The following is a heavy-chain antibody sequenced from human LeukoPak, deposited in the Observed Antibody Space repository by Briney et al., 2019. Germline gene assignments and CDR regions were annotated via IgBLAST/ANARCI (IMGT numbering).Heavy chain of an antibody. CDR3: ANHLGQQLWFYAGPDAFDI. CDR2: INGSGGST. D-gene: IGHD5-18*01. CDR1: GFPLYRYA. J-gene: IGHJ3*02. V-gene: IGHV3-23*01. Sequence: GSLKLSFSASGFPLYRYALNWVRQGSGKGLELVSAINGSGGSTYYADSVKGRFTISRDNSKNTLYLQMNSLRAEDTAVYYCANHLGQQLWFYAGPDAFDIWGQGTMVTVSS.